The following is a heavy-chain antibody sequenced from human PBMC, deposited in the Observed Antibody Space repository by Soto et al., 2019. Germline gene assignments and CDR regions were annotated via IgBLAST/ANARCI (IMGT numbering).Heavy chain of an antibody. CDR1: GLPFSDSW. J-gene: IGHJ5*02. Sequence: EVQLVESGGGWFQPGGSRRLPFTAFGLPFSDSWMTWVRQPPGKGLEWVARIKPDESEKKYADSVKGRFSISRDNAKNSMYLQMDSLRGEDTAVYYCVRGGSNYASWGQGTLVTVSS. D-gene: IGHD4-4*01. V-gene: IGHV3-7*01. CDR3: VRGGSNYAS. CDR2: IKPDESEK.